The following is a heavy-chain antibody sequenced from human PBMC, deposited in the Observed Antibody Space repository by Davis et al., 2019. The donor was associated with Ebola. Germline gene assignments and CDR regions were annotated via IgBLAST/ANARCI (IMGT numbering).Heavy chain of an antibody. CDR3: ARGPGSRESIYRCDF. V-gene: IGHV3-33*01. CDR1: GFNFSDHG. Sequence: GESLKISCVASGFNFSDHGMHWVRQAPGKGLEWMSVIWYDDGKFKYYSDSVKGRFSISRDNSKNTLYLQMDSLGAEDTAVYYCARGPGSRESIYRCDFWGQGTLVTVSS. CDR2: IWYDDGKFK. D-gene: IGHD3-10*01. J-gene: IGHJ4*02.